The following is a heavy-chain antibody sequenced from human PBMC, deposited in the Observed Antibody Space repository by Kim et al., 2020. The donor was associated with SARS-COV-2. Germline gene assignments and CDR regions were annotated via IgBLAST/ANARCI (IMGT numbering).Heavy chain of an antibody. D-gene: IGHD3-10*01. CDR2: IYYSGST. Sequence: SETLSLTCTVSGGSISSYYWSWIRQPPGKGLEWIGYIYYSGSTNYNPSLKSRVTISVDTSKNQFSLKLSSVTAADTAVYYCARGARYGSGNFDYWGQGTL. J-gene: IGHJ4*02. CDR3: ARGARYGSGNFDY. CDR1: GGSISSYY. V-gene: IGHV4-59*01.